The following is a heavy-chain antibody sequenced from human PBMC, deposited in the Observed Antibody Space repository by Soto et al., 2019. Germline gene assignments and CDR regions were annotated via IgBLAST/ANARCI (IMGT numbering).Heavy chain of an antibody. D-gene: IGHD3-3*01. CDR1: GYTFTSYP. CDR3: ARSVWSGSSAYYMDV. CDR2: INAGNGNT. V-gene: IGHV1-3*01. Sequence: ASVMVSYTASGYTFTSYPMHWVRQAPGQRLEWMGWINAGNGNTKYSQKFQGRVTITRDTSASTAYMELSSLRSEDTAVYYCARSVWSGSSAYYMDVWGKGNTVTVSS. J-gene: IGHJ6*03.